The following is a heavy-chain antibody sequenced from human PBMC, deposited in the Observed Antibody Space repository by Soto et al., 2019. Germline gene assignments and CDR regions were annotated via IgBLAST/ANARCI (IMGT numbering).Heavy chain of an antibody. CDR1: GGYISSSSYY. CDR3: AIRLGAPKYYDFWSGYSPDFDY. V-gene: IGHV4-39*07. J-gene: IGHJ4*02. CDR2: IYYSGST. Sequence: PSETLSLTCTVSGGYISSSSYYWGWIRQPPGKGLEWIGSIYYSGSTYYNPSLKSRVTISVDTSKNQFSLKLSSVTAADTAVYYCAIRLGAPKYYDFWSGYSPDFDYWGQGTLVTVSS. D-gene: IGHD3-3*01.